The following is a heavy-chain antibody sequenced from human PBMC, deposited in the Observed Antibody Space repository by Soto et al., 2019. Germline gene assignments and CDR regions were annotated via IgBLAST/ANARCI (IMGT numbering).Heavy chain of an antibody. CDR3: ARAPPYYDFWSGYSYYYGMDV. D-gene: IGHD3-3*01. CDR1: GGSISRYY. V-gene: IGHV4-59*01. CDR2: IYYSGST. J-gene: IGHJ6*02. Sequence: PSETLSLTCTVSGGSISRYYWSWIRQPPGKGLEWIGYIYYSGSTNYNPSLKSRVTISVDTSKNQFSLKLSSVTAADTAVYYCARAPPYYDFWSGYSYYYGMDVWGQGTTVTVSS.